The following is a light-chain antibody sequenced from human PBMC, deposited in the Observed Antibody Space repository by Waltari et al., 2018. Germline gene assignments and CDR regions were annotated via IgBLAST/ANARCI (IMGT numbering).Light chain of an antibody. CDR2: DVT. V-gene: IGLV2-23*02. Sequence: QSALTQPASVSGSPGHSTPISCTRPSNAFGSYSLVSWYQPHPGKAPKLIIYDVTKRPSGVSDRFSGSKSGNTAFLTISGLQAEDEADYHCCTYAGSSTYAFGTGTTVSVL. J-gene: IGLJ1*01. CDR3: CTYAGSSTYA. CDR1: SNAFGSYSL.